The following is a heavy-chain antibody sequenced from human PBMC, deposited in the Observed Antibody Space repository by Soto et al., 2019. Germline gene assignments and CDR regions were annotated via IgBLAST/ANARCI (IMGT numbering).Heavy chain of an antibody. CDR1: GFTFDDYA. D-gene: IGHD6-19*01. CDR3: AKAKGSSGWYFDY. V-gene: IGHV3-9*01. CDR2: ISWNSGSI. J-gene: IGHJ4*02. Sequence: SLRLSCAASGFTFDDYAMHWVRQAPGKGLEWVSGISWNSGSIGYADSVKGRFTISRDNAKNSLYLQMNSLRAEDTALYYCAKAKGSSGWYFDYWGQGTLVTVSS.